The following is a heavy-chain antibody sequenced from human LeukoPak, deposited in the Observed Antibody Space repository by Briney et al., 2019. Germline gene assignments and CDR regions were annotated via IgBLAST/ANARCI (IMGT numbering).Heavy chain of an antibody. CDR1: GYTFTGYY. CDR3: ARVRYSGSYLFDY. D-gene: IGHD1-26*01. Sequence: ASVKVSCKASGYTFTGYYMHWVRQAPGQGLEWMGRINPNSGGTNYAQKFQGRVTMTRDTSISTAYMELSRLRSDDTAVYYCARVRYSGSYLFDYWGQGTLVTVSS. CDR2: INPNSGGT. V-gene: IGHV1-2*06. J-gene: IGHJ4*02.